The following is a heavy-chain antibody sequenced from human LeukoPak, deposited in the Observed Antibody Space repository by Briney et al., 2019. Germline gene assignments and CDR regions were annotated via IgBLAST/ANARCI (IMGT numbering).Heavy chain of an antibody. CDR2: ISTYNGNT. J-gene: IGHJ6*03. CDR1: GYTFSGYY. V-gene: IGHV1-18*04. D-gene: IGHD3-10*01. Sequence: ASVKVSCKASGYTFSGYYMHWVRQAPGQGLEWMGWISTYNGNTNYAQKLQGRVTMTTDTSTSTAYMELRSLRSDDTAVYYCARDYYGSGSYYNKGYYYYMDVWGKGTTVTVSS. CDR3: ARDYYGSGSYYNKGYYYYMDV.